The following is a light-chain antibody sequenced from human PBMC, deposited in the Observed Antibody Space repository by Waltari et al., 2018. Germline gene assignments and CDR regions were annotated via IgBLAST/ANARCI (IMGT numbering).Light chain of an antibody. J-gene: IGLJ2*01. Sequence: SYELTQPLSVSVALGQTARLSCWGNNIGHTNVHWYQQKPGQAPVLVIYRERHRPSSIPERFSGSNSGNMATLTISRAQAGDEADFYCQVWDSSTVVFGGGTKLTVL. CDR3: QVWDSSTVV. CDR2: RER. V-gene: IGLV3-9*01. CDR1: NIGHTN.